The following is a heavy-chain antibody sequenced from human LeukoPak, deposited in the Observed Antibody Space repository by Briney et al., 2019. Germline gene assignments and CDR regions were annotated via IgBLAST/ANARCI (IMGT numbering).Heavy chain of an antibody. J-gene: IGHJ4*02. CDR3: AKRGVVIRVILVGFHKEAYYFDS. V-gene: IGHV3-23*01. CDR2: ISGSGGRT. D-gene: IGHD3-22*01. Sequence: GGSLRLSCAVSGVTLSNYGMSWVRQAPGKGLEWVAGISGSGGRTNYADSVKGRFTISRDNPKNTLYLQMNSLRAEDTAVYFCAKRGVVIRVILVGFHKEAYYFDSWGQGALVTVSS. CDR1: GVTLSNYG.